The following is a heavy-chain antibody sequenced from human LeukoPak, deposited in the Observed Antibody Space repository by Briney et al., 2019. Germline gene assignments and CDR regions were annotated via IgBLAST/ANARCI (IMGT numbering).Heavy chain of an antibody. CDR2: IRYDGSNK. V-gene: IGHV3-30*02. Sequence: GGSLRLSCAASGFTFSSYGRHWVRQAPGKGLEWVAVIRYDGSNKYYADSVRGRFTISRDNSNNTLYLPMNSLRAEDTAVYYCAKDYYDFWSGYPKEYYFDYWGQGTLVTVSS. J-gene: IGHJ4*02. CDR1: GFTFSSYG. D-gene: IGHD3-3*01. CDR3: AKDYYDFWSGYPKEYYFDY.